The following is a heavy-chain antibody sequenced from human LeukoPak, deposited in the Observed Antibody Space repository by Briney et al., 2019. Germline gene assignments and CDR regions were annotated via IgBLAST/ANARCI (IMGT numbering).Heavy chain of an antibody. CDR3: ASSMVRGVIIN. Sequence: PGGSLRLSCAASGFTFSSYGMHWVRQAPGKGLEWVAVIWYDGSNKYYADSVKGRFTISRDNSKNTLYLQMNSLRAEDTAVYYCASSMVRGVIINWGQGTLVTVSS. J-gene: IGHJ4*02. V-gene: IGHV3-33*01. CDR2: IWYDGSNK. CDR1: GFTFSSYG. D-gene: IGHD3-10*01.